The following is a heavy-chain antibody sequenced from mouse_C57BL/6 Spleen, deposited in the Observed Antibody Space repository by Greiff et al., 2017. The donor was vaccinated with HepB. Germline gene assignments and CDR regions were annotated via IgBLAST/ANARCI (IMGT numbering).Heavy chain of an antibody. CDR2: IYPSDSET. V-gene: IGHV1-61*01. Sequence: QVQLQQPGAELVRPGSSVKLSCKASGYTFTSYWMDWVKQRPGQGLEWIGNIYPSDSETHYNQKFKDKATLTVDKSSSTAYMQLSSLTSEDSAVYYCAVLYYDCFAYWGQGTLVTVSA. CDR1: GYTFTSYW. J-gene: IGHJ3*01. CDR3: AVLYYDCFAY. D-gene: IGHD2-4*01.